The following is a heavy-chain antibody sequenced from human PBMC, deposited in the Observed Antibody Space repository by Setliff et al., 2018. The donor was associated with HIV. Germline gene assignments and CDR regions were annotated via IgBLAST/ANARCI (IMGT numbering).Heavy chain of an antibody. CDR3: ARHRAQRGSGTYYDDWFDP. V-gene: IGHV4-34*01. CDR1: GGSLSGYY. Sequence: PSETLSLTCAAYGGSLSGYYWSWIRQTPGKGLEWIGEVHYSGRTAYNPSLQSRVAISVDMYRNQFFLRLTSVTAADTSVYYCARHRAQRGSGTYYDDWFDPLCQGTLVTVSS. D-gene: IGHD3-10*01. CDR2: VHYSGRT. J-gene: IGHJ5*02.